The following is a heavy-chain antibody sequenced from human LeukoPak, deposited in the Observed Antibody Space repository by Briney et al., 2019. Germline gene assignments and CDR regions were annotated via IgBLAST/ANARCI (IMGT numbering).Heavy chain of an antibody. V-gene: IGHV4-30-4*01. Sequence: PSETLSLTCTVSGCSISSGDYYWSWIRQPPGEGLGWIGYVYYSGSTYYNPSLKSRVTISVDTSKNQFSLKLSSVTAADTAVYYCARDRIGQDAFDIWGQGTMVTVSS. D-gene: IGHD2-15*01. CDR1: GCSISSGDYY. J-gene: IGHJ3*02. CDR3: ARDRIGQDAFDI. CDR2: VYYSGST.